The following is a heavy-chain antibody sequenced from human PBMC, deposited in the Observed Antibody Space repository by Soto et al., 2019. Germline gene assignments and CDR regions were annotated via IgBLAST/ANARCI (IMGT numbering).Heavy chain of an antibody. J-gene: IGHJ4*02. CDR1: GFTFGDYA. D-gene: IGHD1-7*01. Sequence: GGSLRLSCTASGFTFGDYAMSWFRQAPGKGLEWVGFIRSKAYGGTTEYAASVKGRFTISRDDSKSIAYLQMNSLKTEDTAVYYCTLTGTIGYFDYWGQGTLVTVSS. V-gene: IGHV3-49*03. CDR2: IRSKAYGGTT. CDR3: TLTGTIGYFDY.